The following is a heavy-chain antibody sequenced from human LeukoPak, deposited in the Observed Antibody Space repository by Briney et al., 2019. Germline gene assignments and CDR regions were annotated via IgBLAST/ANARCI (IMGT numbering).Heavy chain of an antibody. J-gene: IGHJ5*02. V-gene: IGHV1-69*13. CDR1: GGTFSSYA. Sequence: ASVKVSCKSSGGTFSSYAISWVRQAPGQGLEWMGGIIPIFGTANYAQKFQGRVTITADESTSTAYMELSRLRSEDTAVYYYARGNYDFWSGYSLALGGDWFDPWGQGTLVTVSS. CDR3: ARGNYDFWSGYSLALGGDWFDP. CDR2: IIPIFGTA. D-gene: IGHD3-3*01.